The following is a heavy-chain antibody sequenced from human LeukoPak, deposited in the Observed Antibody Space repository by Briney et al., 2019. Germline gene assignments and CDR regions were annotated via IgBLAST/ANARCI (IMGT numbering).Heavy chain of an antibody. CDR3: ARVSGLQSYYYYYYMDV. D-gene: IGHD3-10*01. J-gene: IGHJ6*03. V-gene: IGHV3-66*01. CDR1: GFTVSSNY. CDR2: IYSGGST. Sequence: GGSLRLSCAASGFTVSSNYMSWVRQAPGKGLEWVSVIYSGGSTYYADSVKGRFTISRDNSKNTLYLQMNSLRAEDTAVYYCARVSGLQSYYYYYYMDVWGKGTTVTISS.